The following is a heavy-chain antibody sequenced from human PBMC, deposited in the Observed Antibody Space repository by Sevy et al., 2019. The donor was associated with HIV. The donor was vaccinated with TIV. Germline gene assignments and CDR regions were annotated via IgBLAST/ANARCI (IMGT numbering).Heavy chain of an antibody. CDR1: GYRLIEVS. Sequence: ASVKVSCKVSGYRLIEVSMHWVRQAPGKGLEWMGHLDPVDGETIYAQNFQGRVTMTEDTSTDTAYMEVSSLRSEDTAVYYCAADRGEDYCSGNSCQRHYYYGLDVWGQGTTVTVSS. CDR2: LDPVDGET. D-gene: IGHD2-15*01. J-gene: IGHJ6*02. CDR3: AADRGEDYCSGNSCQRHYYYGLDV. V-gene: IGHV1-24*01.